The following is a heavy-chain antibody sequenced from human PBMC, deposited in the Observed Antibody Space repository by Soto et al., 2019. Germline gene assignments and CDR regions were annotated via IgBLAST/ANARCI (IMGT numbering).Heavy chain of an antibody. CDR3: ARGGYCISTSCPTWFDP. Sequence: SETLSLTCTVSGGSISSGGYYWSWIRQHPGKGLEWIGYIYYSGSTYYNPSLKSRVTISVDTSKNQFSLKLSSVTAADTAVYYCARGGYCISTSCPTWFDPWGQGTLVTVSS. D-gene: IGHD2-2*01. V-gene: IGHV4-31*03. J-gene: IGHJ5*02. CDR2: IYYSGST. CDR1: GGSISSGGYY.